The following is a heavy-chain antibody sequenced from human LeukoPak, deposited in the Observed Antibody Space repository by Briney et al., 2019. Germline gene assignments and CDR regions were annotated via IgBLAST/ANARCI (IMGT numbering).Heavy chain of an antibody. V-gene: IGHV3-49*03. D-gene: IGHD1-26*01. Sequence: GGSLRLSCTASGFTFGAYAMSWFRQAPGKGLEWVGFIRSKAYGGTTEYAASVKGRFTISRDDSKSIAYLQMNSLKTEDTAVYYCTRDVLVDYWGQGTLVTVSS. J-gene: IGHJ4*02. CDR1: GFTFGAYA. CDR3: TRDVLVDY. CDR2: IRSKAYGGTT.